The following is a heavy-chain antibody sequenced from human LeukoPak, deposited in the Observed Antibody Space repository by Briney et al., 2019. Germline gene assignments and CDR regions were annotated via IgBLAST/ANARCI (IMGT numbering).Heavy chain of an antibody. CDR1: GGSFSGYF. D-gene: IGHD4-17*01. J-gene: IGHJ4*02. Sequence: SETLSLTCAVYGGSFSGYFWSWIRQPPGKGLEWIGDINHNGGTNYNPSLKSRVTISVDTSKNQFSLKLSSVTAADTAVYYCARSDYGDYVLDYWGQGTLVTVSS. CDR2: INHNGGT. V-gene: IGHV4-34*01. CDR3: ARSDYGDYVLDY.